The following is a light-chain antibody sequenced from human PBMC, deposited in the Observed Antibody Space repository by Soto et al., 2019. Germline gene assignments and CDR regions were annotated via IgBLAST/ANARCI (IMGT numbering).Light chain of an antibody. V-gene: IGKV3-20*01. CDR2: SAF. CDR1: QSVGIS. J-gene: IGKJ1*01. CDR3: HQFGSFPRT. Sequence: IVLTQSPGTLSLSPGERATLSCRASQSVGISLSWYQHKSGQPPRLLIYSAFNRATGIPERFSGSGAGTDFTLTISRLEPEDFAVYSCHQFGSFPRTFGQGTQVVIK.